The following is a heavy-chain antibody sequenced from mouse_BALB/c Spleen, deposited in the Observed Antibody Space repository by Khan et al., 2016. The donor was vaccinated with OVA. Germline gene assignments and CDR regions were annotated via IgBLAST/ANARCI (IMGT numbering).Heavy chain of an antibody. Sequence: QIQLVQSGPELKKPGETVKISCKASGYTFTDYVMNWVKQAPGKGLKWMGWINTYTGEPTYSDDFKGRFAFSLETSASTAYLQINNLKNEDTATYFCASVNWDFDYWGQGTTLTVSS. CDR2: INTYTGEP. D-gene: IGHD4-1*01. V-gene: IGHV9-3-1*01. J-gene: IGHJ2*01. CDR1: GYTFTDYV. CDR3: ASVNWDFDY.